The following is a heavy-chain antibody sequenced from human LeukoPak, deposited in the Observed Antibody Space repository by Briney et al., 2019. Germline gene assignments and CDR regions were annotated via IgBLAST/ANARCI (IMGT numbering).Heavy chain of an antibody. CDR1: GFTFSSYD. D-gene: IGHD6-13*01. CDR3: AKDLTRIAAAGTSDY. CDR2: ISYDGSNK. Sequence: GGSLRLSCAASGFTFSSYDMHWVRQAPGKGLEWVAVISYDGSNKYYADSVKGRFAISRDNSKNTLYLQMNSLRAEDTAVYYCAKDLTRIAAAGTSDYWGQGTLVTVSS. V-gene: IGHV3-30*18. J-gene: IGHJ4*02.